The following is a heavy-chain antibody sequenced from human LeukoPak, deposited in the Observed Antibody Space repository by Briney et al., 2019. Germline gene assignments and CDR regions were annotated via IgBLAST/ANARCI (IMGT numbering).Heavy chain of an antibody. J-gene: IGHJ4*02. D-gene: IGHD1-26*01. CDR2: IYYSGST. Sequence: SEALSLTCTVSGGSISSYYWSWIRQPPGKGLEWIGYIYYSGSTNYNPSLKSRVTISVDTSKNQFSLKLSSVTAADTAVYYCARHRGSWSYYFDYWGQGTLVTVSS. CDR1: GGSISSYY. CDR3: ARHRGSWSYYFDY. V-gene: IGHV4-59*08.